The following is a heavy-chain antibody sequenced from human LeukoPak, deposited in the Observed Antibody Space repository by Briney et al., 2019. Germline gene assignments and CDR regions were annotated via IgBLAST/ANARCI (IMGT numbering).Heavy chain of an antibody. J-gene: IGHJ3*02. CDR2: IKQDGSEN. CDR1: GFTFSSYW. CDR3: ARRRYGGAFDI. V-gene: IGHV3-7*01. D-gene: IGHD4-23*01. Sequence: PGGSLRLSCVASGFTFSSYWMSWVRQAPGKGLEWVANIKQDGSENYFVDAVKGRFTISRDNAWNSLYQQMNSLRVEDTAVYYCARRRYGGAFDIRGQGTMVTVSS.